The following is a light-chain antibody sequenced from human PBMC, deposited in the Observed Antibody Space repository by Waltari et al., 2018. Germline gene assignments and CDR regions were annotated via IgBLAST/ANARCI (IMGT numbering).Light chain of an antibody. CDR3: SSYAGDNIVV. V-gene: IGLV2-23*02. CDR1: NSDVWRYNL. J-gene: IGLJ2*01. Sequence: QSALTQPASVSGSLGQSITSSCSGTNSDVWRYNLVSWPQQHPGKAPKPLLYGLTKRPSGVSTRFSGSKSGNTASMTISGLQAEDEADYYCSSYAGDNIVVFGGGTRLTVV. CDR2: GLT.